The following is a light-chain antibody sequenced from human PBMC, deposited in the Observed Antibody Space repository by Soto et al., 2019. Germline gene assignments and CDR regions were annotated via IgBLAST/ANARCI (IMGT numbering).Light chain of an antibody. V-gene: IGLV2-14*01. CDR3: SSYTSGSTWV. CDR1: SSDVGDYNY. J-gene: IGLJ3*02. CDR2: EVS. Sequence: QSALTQPASVSGSPGQSITISCTGTSSDVGDYNYVSWYQQHPGKAPKLMIYEVSNRPSGVSNRFSGSKSGNTASLTISGLQAEDEADYYCSSYTSGSTWVFGGGTKVTVL.